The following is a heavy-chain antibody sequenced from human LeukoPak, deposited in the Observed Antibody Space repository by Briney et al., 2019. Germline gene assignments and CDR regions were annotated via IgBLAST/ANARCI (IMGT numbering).Heavy chain of an antibody. CDR2: MYYDGSS. CDR3: ARRSDSGSDDGEDYFDY. CDR1: GGSINSGTFY. D-gene: IGHD1-26*01. J-gene: IGHJ4*02. V-gene: IGHV4-39*01. Sequence: PSETLSLTCTVSGGSINSGTFYWGWIRQPTGKGLEWIGSMYYDGSSYYNPSLKSRVTTSVDTSKNQFSLKLTSVTAADTAVYFCARRSDSGSDDGEDYFDYWGQGTLVTVSS.